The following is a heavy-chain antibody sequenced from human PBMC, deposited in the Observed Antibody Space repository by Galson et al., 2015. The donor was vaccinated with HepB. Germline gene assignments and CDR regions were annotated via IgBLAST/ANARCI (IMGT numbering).Heavy chain of an antibody. CDR3: ARDRSGNDAFDI. V-gene: IGHV3-53*01. J-gene: IGHJ3*02. Sequence: SLRLSCAASGFTVISNYMSWVRQAPGKGLEWVSVVYSSGSAFYADSVEGRFTISRDMSKNTLYLQMNSLRAEDTAVYYCARDRSGNDAFDIWGQGTMVTVSS. CDR2: VYSSGSA. D-gene: IGHD6-25*01. CDR1: GFTVISNY.